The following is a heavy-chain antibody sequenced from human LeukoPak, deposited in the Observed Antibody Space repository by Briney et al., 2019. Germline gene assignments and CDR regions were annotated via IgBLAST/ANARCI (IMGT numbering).Heavy chain of an antibody. D-gene: IGHD3-10*01. J-gene: IGHJ6*03. CDR3: ARAGRGSSYYYYYMDV. V-gene: IGHV4-39*07. Sequence: SETLSLTCTVSGGSISSSSYYWGWIRQPPGKGLEWIGSIYYSGSTYYNPSLKSRVTKSVDTSKNQFSLKLSSVTAADTAVYYCARAGRGSSYYYYYMDVWGKGTTVTVSS. CDR2: IYYSGST. CDR1: GGSISSSSYY.